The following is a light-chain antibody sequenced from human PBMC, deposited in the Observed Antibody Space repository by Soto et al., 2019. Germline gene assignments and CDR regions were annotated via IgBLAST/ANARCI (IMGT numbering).Light chain of an antibody. V-gene: IGLV2-23*01. Sequence: QSVLTQPASVSGSPGQSITISCTGTSSDVGSYNLVSSYQQHPGKAPKLMIYEGSKRPSGVSNRFSGSKSGNTASLTISGLQAEDEDDYYCCSYAGSSTYVVFGGGTKLTVL. CDR1: SSDVGSYNL. J-gene: IGLJ2*01. CDR3: CSYAGSSTYVV. CDR2: EGS.